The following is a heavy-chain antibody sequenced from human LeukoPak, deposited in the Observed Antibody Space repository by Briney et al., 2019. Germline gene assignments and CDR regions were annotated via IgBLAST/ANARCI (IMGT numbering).Heavy chain of an antibody. J-gene: IGHJ6*02. V-gene: IGHV1-69*13. CDR3: ASRYCSGGRCDSSYYYYYGMDV. CDR2: IIPIFGTA. CDR1: GATLNSFA. D-gene: IGHD2-15*01. Sequence: SVKVSCKASGATLNSFAISWVRQAPGQGLEWMGGIIPIFGTANYAQKFQGGVTITADESTNTAYMELSSLRSEDTAVYYRASRYCSGGRCDSSYYYYYGMDVWGQGTTVTVSS.